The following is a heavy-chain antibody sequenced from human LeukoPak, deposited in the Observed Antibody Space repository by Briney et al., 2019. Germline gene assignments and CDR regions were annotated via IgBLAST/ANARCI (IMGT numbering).Heavy chain of an antibody. CDR2: INPSGGGT. D-gene: IGHD3-22*01. V-gene: IGHV1-46*01. Sequence: ASVKVSCKASGYTFSSYYMHWVRQAPGQGLEWMGIINPSGGGTSYAQKFQGRVTMTGDTSTSTVYMDLSSLRSEDTAMYYCARGYYDTRGSAFDIWGERTLVTVSS. CDR1: GYTFSSYY. J-gene: IGHJ3*02. CDR3: ARGYYDTRGSAFDI.